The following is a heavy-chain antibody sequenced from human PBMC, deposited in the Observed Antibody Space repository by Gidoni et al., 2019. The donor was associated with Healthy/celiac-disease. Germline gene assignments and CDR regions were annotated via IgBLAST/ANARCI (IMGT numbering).Heavy chain of an antibody. CDR3: ARVRFGHLLDY. CDR2: IYYSGST. J-gene: IGHJ4*02. D-gene: IGHD3-16*01. Sequence: QVQLQESGPGLVTPSETLSLTCTVSGGSISSYYWSWIRHPPGKGLEWIRYIYYSGSTNYNPSIKSRVTISVDTSKNQCSLKLSSVTAADTAVYYCARVRFGHLLDYWGQGTLVTVSS. CDR1: GGSISSYY. V-gene: IGHV4-59*01.